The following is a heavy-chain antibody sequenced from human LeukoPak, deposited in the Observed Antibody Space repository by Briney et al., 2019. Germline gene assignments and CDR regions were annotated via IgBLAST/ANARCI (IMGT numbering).Heavy chain of an antibody. J-gene: IGHJ4*02. V-gene: IGHV1-2*06. D-gene: IGHD2/OR15-2a*01. CDR1: GYTFTTYH. Sequence: ASVKVSCKASGYTFTTYHMHWVRQAPGQGLEWMGRMHPSSGATNYAQRFQGRVTLTRDTSIDTAYMELSRLTSDDTAVYYCARDLTFEDWGQGTLVTVSS. CDR2: MHPSSGAT. CDR3: ARDLTFED.